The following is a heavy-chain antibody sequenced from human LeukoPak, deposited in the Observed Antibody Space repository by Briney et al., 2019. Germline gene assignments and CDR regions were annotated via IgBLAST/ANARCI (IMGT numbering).Heavy chain of an antibody. CDR1: GFTFSSYG. CDR2: ISYDGSNK. J-gene: IGHJ4*02. Sequence: PGGSLRLSCAASGFTFSSYGMHWVRQAPGKGLEWVAVISYDGSNKYYADSVKGRFTISRDNSKNTLYLQMNSLRAEDTAVYYCAKMGDLLYFDYWGQGTLVTVSS. V-gene: IGHV3-30*18. CDR3: AKMGDLLYFDY. D-gene: IGHD3-16*01.